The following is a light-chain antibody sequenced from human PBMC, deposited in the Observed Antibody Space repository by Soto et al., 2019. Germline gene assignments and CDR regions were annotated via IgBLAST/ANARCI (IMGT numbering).Light chain of an antibody. Sequence: EIVLTQSPGTLSLSPGERATLSCSASQGVTSNYLAWYQQRPGQAPRLLIYGASNRATGIPDRFSGGGSGTALTLPISRLAPEDFAMSYCPQYRSSSPTTFGQGTPLEIE. CDR1: QGVTSNY. V-gene: IGKV3-20*01. J-gene: IGKJ5*01. CDR2: GAS. CDR3: PQYRSSSPTT.